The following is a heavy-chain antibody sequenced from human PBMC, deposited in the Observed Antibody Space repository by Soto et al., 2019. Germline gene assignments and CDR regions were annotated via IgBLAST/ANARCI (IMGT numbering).Heavy chain of an antibody. D-gene: IGHD3-10*01. J-gene: IGHJ4*02. CDR2: ISYDGSNK. CDR3: ARDLSGSRDY. CDR1: GFTFSSYA. Sequence: QVQLVESGGGVVQPGRSLRLSCAASGFTFSSYAMHWVRQAPGKGLEWVAIISYDGSNKYYADSVKGRFTISRDNSKNTLYLQMNSLRAEDTAVYYRARDLSGSRDYWGQGTLVTVSS. V-gene: IGHV3-30-3*01.